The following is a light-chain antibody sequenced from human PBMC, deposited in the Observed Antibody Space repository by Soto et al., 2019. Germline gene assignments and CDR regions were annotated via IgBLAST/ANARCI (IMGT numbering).Light chain of an antibody. V-gene: IGLV2-8*01. CDR3: SSYAGSNNLHVL. CDR2: EVI. CDR1: SSDIGHYDY. Sequence: QSALTQPASVSGSPGQSITISCTGTSSDIGHYDYVSWYQQHPGKAPKLIIYEVIKRPSGVPDRFSGSKSGNTASLTVSGLQAEDEADYYCSSYAGSNNLHVLFGGGTKLTVL. J-gene: IGLJ2*01.